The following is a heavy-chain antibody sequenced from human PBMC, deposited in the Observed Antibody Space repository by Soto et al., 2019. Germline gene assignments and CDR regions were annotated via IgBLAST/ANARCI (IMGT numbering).Heavy chain of an antibody. V-gene: IGHV1-24*01. CDR1: GYTLTELS. CDR2: FDPEDGET. J-gene: IGHJ4*02. CDR3: ATPFIVGAKTRYYFDY. Sequence: QVQLVQSGAEVKKPGASVKVSCKVSGYTLTELSMHWVRQAPGKGLEWMGGFDPEDGETIYAQKFQGRVTMTEDTSTDTAYMELSSLRSEDTAVYYCATPFIVGAKTRYYFDYWGQGTLVTVSS. D-gene: IGHD1-26*01.